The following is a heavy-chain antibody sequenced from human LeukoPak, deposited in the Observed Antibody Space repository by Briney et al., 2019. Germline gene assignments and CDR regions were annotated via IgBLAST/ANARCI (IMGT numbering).Heavy chain of an antibody. V-gene: IGHV3-30-3*01. J-gene: IGHJ4*02. Sequence: GGSLRLSCAASGFTFSSYAMHWVRQAPGKGLEWVAVISYDGSNKYYADSVKGRFTISRDNSKNTLYLQMNSLRAEDTAVYYCARGEYGDCWGQGTLVTVSS. CDR3: ARGEYGDC. CDR2: ISYDGSNK. D-gene: IGHD3-16*01. CDR1: GFTFSSYA.